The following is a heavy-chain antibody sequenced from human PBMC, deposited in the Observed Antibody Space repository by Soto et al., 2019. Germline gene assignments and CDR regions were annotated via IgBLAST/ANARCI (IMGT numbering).Heavy chain of an antibody. J-gene: IGHJ4*02. CDR1: GFTFSIYA. D-gene: IGHD6-19*01. CDR2: ISYDGTKT. CDR3: AKDRGPRRQWLMDPFEY. Sequence: QVQLVESGGGVVQPGRSLRVSCAASGFTFSIYAMHWVRQAPGTGLEWVAVISYDGTKTYYAASVKGRFTISRDNSKNTVYLQVIGLRDEDTAVSYCAKDRGPRRQWLMDPFEYWGQGTLVTVSP. V-gene: IGHV3-30*18.